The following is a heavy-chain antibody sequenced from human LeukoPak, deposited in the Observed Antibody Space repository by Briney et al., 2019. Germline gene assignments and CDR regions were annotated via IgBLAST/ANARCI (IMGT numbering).Heavy chain of an antibody. D-gene: IGHD3-10*01. CDR1: GGSISTSSYY. J-gene: IGHJ6*03. CDR3: ASVRRGFGESSKYYSYYYMDV. V-gene: IGHV4-39*01. Sequence: SETLSLTCTVSGGSISTSSYYWGWIRQTPGKGLECIGNIYYSGSTYYNPSLKSRVTISVDTSKNQLSLKLSAVTAADTAVYYCASVRRGFGESSKYYSYYYMDVWGNGTTVPIS. CDR2: IYYSGST.